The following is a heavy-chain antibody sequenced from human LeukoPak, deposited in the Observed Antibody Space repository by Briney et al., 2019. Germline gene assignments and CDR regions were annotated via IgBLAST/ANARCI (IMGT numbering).Heavy chain of an antibody. Sequence: GRSLRLSCAASGFTFSSYGMHWVRQAPGKGLERVAVISHDGSNKYYADSVKGRFTISRDNSKNTLYLQMNSLRAEDTAVYYCAKGPGDYLHYWGQGTLVTVSS. V-gene: IGHV3-30*18. D-gene: IGHD4-17*01. CDR2: ISHDGSNK. CDR3: AKGPGDYLHY. CDR1: GFTFSSYG. J-gene: IGHJ4*02.